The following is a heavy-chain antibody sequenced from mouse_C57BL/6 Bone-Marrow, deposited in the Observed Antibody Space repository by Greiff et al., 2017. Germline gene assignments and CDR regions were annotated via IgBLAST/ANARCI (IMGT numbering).Heavy chain of an antibody. V-gene: IGHV1-76*01. D-gene: IGHD1-1*01. Sequence: QVQLQQSGAELVRPGASVKLSCKASGYTFTDYYINWVKQRPGQGLEWIARIYPGSGNTYFNEKFKGKATLTAEKSSSTAYMQLSILTSEDSAVYFCARYGFYVGWYFDVWGTGTTVTVSS. J-gene: IGHJ1*03. CDR1: GYTFTDYY. CDR2: IYPGSGNT. CDR3: ARYGFYVGWYFDV.